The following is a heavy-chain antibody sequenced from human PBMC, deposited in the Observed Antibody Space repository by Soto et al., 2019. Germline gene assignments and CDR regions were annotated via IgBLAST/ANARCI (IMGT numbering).Heavy chain of an antibody. V-gene: IGHV1-2*02. Sequence: GASVKVSCKASGYTFTGYYMHWVRQAPGQGLEWMGWINPNSGGTNYAQKFQGRVTMTRDTSISTAYMELSRLRSDDTAVYYCASDGYDILTGRSAGFDYWGQGTLVTVSS. D-gene: IGHD3-9*01. CDR3: ASDGYDILTGRSAGFDY. J-gene: IGHJ4*02. CDR1: GYTFTGYY. CDR2: INPNSGGT.